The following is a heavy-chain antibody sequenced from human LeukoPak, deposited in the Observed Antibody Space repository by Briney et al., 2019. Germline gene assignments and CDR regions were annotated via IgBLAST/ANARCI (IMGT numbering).Heavy chain of an antibody. CDR2: ISGSGGYT. J-gene: IGHJ3*02. CDR3: ARDTTLRGDAFDI. Sequence: GGSLRLSCAASGFTFSSYAMSWVRQAPGKGLEWVSAISGSGGYTYYADSVKGRFTISRDNAKNSLYLQMNSLRAEDTAVYYCARDTTLRGDAFDIWGQGTMVTVSS. D-gene: IGHD1-1*01. CDR1: GFTFSSYA. V-gene: IGHV3-23*01.